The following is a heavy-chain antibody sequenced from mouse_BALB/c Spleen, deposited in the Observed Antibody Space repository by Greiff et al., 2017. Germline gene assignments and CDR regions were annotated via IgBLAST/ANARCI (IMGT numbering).Heavy chain of an antibody. CDR1: GYAFSSSW. CDR3: ARAGVGWFAY. Sequence: VQLQQSGPELVKPWASVKISCKASGYAFSSSWMNWVKQRPGQGLEWIGRIYPGDGDTNYNGKFKGKATLTADKSSSTAYMQLSSLTSVDSAVYFCARAGVGWFAYWGQGTLVTVSA. J-gene: IGHJ3*01. V-gene: IGHV1-82*01. CDR2: IYPGDGDT.